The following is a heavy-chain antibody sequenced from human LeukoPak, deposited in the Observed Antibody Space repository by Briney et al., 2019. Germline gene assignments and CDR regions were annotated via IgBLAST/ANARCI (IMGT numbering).Heavy chain of an antibody. CDR3: VAEYYDFSTGDN. D-gene: IGHD3-3*01. J-gene: IGHJ4*02. V-gene: IGHV3-7*01. Sequence: PGGSLRLSCAAFGFSISHYYMSWVRQAPGKGPEWVANINHGGGERDYVDSVKGRFTISRDNAKNSLYLQMNSLRAEDTAIYYCVAEYYDFSTGDNWGQGTLVTVSS. CDR2: INHGGGER. CDR1: GFSISHYY.